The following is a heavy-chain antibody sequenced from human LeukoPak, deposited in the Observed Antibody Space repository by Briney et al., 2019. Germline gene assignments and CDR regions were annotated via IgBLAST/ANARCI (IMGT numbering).Heavy chain of an antibody. CDR1: GYTLTELS. J-gene: IGHJ3*02. CDR2: ISAYNGNT. CDR3: ARDGAGVVVVTDAFDI. V-gene: IGHV1-18*01. D-gene: IGHD2-21*02. Sequence: ASVKVSCKVSGYTLTELSMHWVRQAPGQGLEWMGWISAYNGNTNYAQKLQGRVTMTTDTSTSTAYMELRSLRSDDTAVYYCARDGAGVVVVTDAFDIWGQGTMVTVSS.